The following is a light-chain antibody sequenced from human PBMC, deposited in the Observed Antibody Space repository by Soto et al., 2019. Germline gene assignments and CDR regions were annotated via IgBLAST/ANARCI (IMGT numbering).Light chain of an antibody. V-gene: IGLV2-14*01. J-gene: IGLJ2*01. Sequence: QSALTQPASVSGSPGQSITISCTGTSSDVGGYNSVSWYQQHPGKAPKLVIYDVTKRPSGVSNRFSGSKSGNTASLTISGLQAEDEANYYCSSFTSTSAVVFGGGTQLTVL. CDR3: SSFTSTSAVV. CDR1: SSDVGGYNS. CDR2: DVT.